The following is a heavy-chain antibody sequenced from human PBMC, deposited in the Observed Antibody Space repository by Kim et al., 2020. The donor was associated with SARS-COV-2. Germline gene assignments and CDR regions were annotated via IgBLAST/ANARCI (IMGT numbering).Heavy chain of an antibody. D-gene: IGHD2-21*01. CDR1: GGSISSYY. CDR3: ARGSVDYLHY. CDR2: IYYSGST. V-gene: IGHV4-59*13. Sequence: SETLSLTCTVSGGSISSYYWSWIRQPPGKGLEWIGYIYYSGSTNYNPSLKSRVTISVDTSKNQFSLKLSSVTAADTAVYYCARGSVDYLHYWGQGTLVTVSS. J-gene: IGHJ4*02.